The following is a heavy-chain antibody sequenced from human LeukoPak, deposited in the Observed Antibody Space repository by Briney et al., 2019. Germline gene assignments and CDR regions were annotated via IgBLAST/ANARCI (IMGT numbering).Heavy chain of an antibody. CDR2: INARGDT. CDR3: ARGQVPAARGYNWFDP. Sequence: SETLSLTCAVYGWSFNDYYWNWIRQPPGKGLEWIGEINARGDTNFNPSLKSRVTISVDTSKSQFSLRLTSAIAAGTAVYYCARGQVPAARGYNWFDPWGQGTLVTVSS. D-gene: IGHD2-2*01. CDR1: GWSFNDYY. V-gene: IGHV4-34*01. J-gene: IGHJ5*02.